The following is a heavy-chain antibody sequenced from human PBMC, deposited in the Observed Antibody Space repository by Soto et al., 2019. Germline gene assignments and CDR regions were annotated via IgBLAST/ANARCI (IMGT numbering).Heavy chain of an antibody. Sequence: PGESLKISCKGSGYSFTSYWIGWVRQMPGKGLEWMGIIYPGDSDTRYSPSFQGQVTISADKSISTAYLQWSSLKASDTAMYYCARIGVTMVRGVIIDSQGWFDPWGQGTLVTVSS. CDR2: IYPGDSDT. D-gene: IGHD3-10*01. J-gene: IGHJ5*02. CDR3: ARIGVTMVRGVIIDSQGWFDP. V-gene: IGHV5-51*01. CDR1: GYSFTSYW.